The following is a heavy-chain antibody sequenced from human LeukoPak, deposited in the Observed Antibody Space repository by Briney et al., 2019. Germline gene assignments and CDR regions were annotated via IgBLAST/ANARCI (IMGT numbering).Heavy chain of an antibody. CDR3: ARFTRSSFDS. Sequence: GGSLRLSCAASGFTFSDYYMSWIRQAPGKGLEWVSYISSSGNTIYYADSEKGRFTISRDNAKNSLYPQMNSLRAEDTAVYYYARFTRSSFDSWGQGTLVTVSS. V-gene: IGHV3-11*01. CDR2: ISSSGNTI. J-gene: IGHJ4*02. D-gene: IGHD3-16*02. CDR1: GFTFSDYY.